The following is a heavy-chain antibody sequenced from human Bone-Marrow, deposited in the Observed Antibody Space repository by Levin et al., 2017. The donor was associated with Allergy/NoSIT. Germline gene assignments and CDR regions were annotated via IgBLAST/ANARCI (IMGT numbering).Heavy chain of an antibody. D-gene: IGHD1-7*01. Sequence: GGSLRLSCAASGFTFSSYDMHWVRQATGKGLEWVSAIGTAGDTYYPGSVKGRFTISRENAKNSLYLQMNSLRAGDTAVYYCARRNSHYYYYGMDVWGQGTTVTVSS. J-gene: IGHJ6*02. V-gene: IGHV3-13*01. CDR1: GFTFSSYD. CDR3: ARRNSHYYYYGMDV. CDR2: IGTAGDT.